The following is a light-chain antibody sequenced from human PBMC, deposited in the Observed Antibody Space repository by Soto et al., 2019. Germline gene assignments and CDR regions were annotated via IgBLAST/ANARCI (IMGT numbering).Light chain of an antibody. CDR2: AAS. J-gene: IGKJ3*01. CDR1: QGISRY. CDR3: QQYYSYAFT. Sequence: AIRMTQSPSSFSASTGDRVTITCRASQGISRYLAWYQQKPGKAPKLLIYAASTLQSGVPSRFSGSGSGTDFTLTISGLQSEDFATYYCQQYYSYAFTFGPGTKVDIK. V-gene: IGKV1-8*01.